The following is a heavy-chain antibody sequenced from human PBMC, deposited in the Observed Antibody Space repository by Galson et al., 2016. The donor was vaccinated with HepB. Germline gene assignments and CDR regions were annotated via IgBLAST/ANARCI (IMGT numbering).Heavy chain of an antibody. V-gene: IGHV3-30*19. CDR3: AREGFTSGYCGGFDS. D-gene: IGHD5-12*01. CDR1: AFTFSTSI. CDR2: MSYDGHSR. Sequence: SLRLSCAMSAFTFSTSIIHWVRQAPGKGLDWVAAMSYDGHSRYYADSVKGRFTISRDTSTNTGYLEMNSLRNEDTALYYCAREGFTSGYCGGFDSWGQGTLVTVSS. J-gene: IGHJ4*02.